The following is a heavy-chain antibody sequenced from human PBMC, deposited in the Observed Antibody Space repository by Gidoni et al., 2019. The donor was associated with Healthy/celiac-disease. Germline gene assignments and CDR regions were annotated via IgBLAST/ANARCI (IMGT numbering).Heavy chain of an antibody. V-gene: IGHV5-51*01. CDR3: ARQGSYCGGDCYWGNWFDP. CDR2: IYPGDSDT. D-gene: IGHD2-21*02. Sequence: EVQLVQSGAEVKKPGESLTISCKGSGYSFTSYWIGWVRQLPGKGLEWMGIIYPGDSDTRYSPSFQGQVTISADKSISTAYLQWSSLKASDTAMYYCARQGSYCGGDCYWGNWFDPWGQGTLVTVSS. CDR1: GYSFTSYW. J-gene: IGHJ5*02.